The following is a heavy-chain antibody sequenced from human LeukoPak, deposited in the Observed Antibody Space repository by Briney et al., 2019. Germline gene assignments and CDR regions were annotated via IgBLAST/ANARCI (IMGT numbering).Heavy chain of an antibody. V-gene: IGHV4-39*01. CDR2: IYYSGST. CDR3: ASRLTATFDY. Sequence: SETLSLTCTVSGGSISSSSYYWGWIRQPPGKGLEWIGSIYYSGSTYYNPSLKSRVTISVDTSKNQFSLKPSSVTAADTAVYYCASRLTATFDYWGQGTLVTVSS. D-gene: IGHD2-21*02. CDR1: GGSISSSSYY. J-gene: IGHJ4*02.